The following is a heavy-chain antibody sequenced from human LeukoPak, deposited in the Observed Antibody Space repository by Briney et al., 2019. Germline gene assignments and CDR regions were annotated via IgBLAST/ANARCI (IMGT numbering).Heavy chain of an antibody. Sequence: GGSLRLSCAASGFTFSNYAITWIRQAPGKGLEWVSEISGSGESTYYADSVKGRFTISRDNSKNTLHLQMSSLRAEDTAVYYCAKDMYGDFGGVDYWGQGTLVTVSS. V-gene: IGHV3-23*01. D-gene: IGHD4-17*01. CDR1: GFTFSNYA. CDR3: AKDMYGDFGGVDY. CDR2: ISGSGEST. J-gene: IGHJ4*02.